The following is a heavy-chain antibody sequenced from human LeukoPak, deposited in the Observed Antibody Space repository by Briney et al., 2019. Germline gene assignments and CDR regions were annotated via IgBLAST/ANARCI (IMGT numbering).Heavy chain of an antibody. Sequence: SGGSLRLSCAASEFTFSSYAMTWVRQAPGKGLEWVSGISGSGGSTYYTDSVKGRFTISRDNSKRTLYPQMNSLRAEDTAVYYCAKSTTVSSYRQYYFDSWGQGTLVTVSS. CDR3: AKSTTVSSYRQYYFDS. V-gene: IGHV3-23*01. CDR2: ISGSGGST. D-gene: IGHD5-12*01. CDR1: EFTFSSYA. J-gene: IGHJ4*02.